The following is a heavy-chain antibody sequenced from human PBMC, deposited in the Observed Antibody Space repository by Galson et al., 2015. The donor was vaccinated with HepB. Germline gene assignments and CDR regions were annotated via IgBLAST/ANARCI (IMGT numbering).Heavy chain of an antibody. CDR3: AKDISHYYGSGSSMVDY. CDR2: ISWNSGSI. Sequence: SLRLSCAASGFTFDDYAMHWVRQAPGQGLEWVSGISWNSGSIGYADSVKGRFTISRDNAKNSLYLQMNSLRAEDTALYYCAKDISHYYGSGSSMVDYWGQGTLVTVSS. J-gene: IGHJ4*02. CDR1: GFTFDDYA. D-gene: IGHD3-10*01. V-gene: IGHV3-9*01.